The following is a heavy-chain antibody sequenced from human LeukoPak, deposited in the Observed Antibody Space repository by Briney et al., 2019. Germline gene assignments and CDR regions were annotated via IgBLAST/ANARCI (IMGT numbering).Heavy chain of an antibody. CDR2: ISSSSSYI. V-gene: IGHV3-21*01. D-gene: IGHD4-17*01. Sequence: GGSLRRSCAASGFTFSRYTMNWVRQAPGKGLEWVSSISSSSSYIYYADSVKGRFTISRDNSLYLQMNSLRAEDTAVYYCARGGSYGDYSRVWGQGTTVTVSS. CDR1: GFTFSRYT. J-gene: IGHJ6*02. CDR3: ARGGSYGDYSRV.